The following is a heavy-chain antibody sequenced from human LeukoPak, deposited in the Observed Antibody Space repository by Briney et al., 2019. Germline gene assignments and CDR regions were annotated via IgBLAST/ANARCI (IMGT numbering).Heavy chain of an antibody. J-gene: IGHJ4*02. CDR2: ISYDGSNK. CDR1: GSTFSSYA. V-gene: IGHV3-30*04. Sequence: GGSLRLSCAASGSTFSSYAMHWVRQAPGKGLEWVAVISYDGSNKYYADSVKGRFTISRDNSKNTLYLQMNSLRAEDTAVYYCARVGVVKGSSSWYFDYWGQGTLVTVSS. D-gene: IGHD6-13*01. CDR3: ARVGVVKGSSSWYFDY.